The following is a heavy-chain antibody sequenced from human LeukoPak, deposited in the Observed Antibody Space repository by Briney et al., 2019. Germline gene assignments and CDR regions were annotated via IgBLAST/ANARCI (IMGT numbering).Heavy chain of an antibody. Sequence: ASMKVSCKSSGFTFTDYYIHWVRQAPGQGLEWMGYIGPHSSATSSPQEFQGKVTMTRDTSMSTAYMELTRLTSDDTAVYYCAREGNGLLSKDFDYWGQGTLVTVSS. D-gene: IGHD2/OR15-2a*01. V-gene: IGHV1-2*02. J-gene: IGHJ4*02. CDR1: GFTFTDYY. CDR3: AREGNGLLSKDFDY. CDR2: IGPHSSAT.